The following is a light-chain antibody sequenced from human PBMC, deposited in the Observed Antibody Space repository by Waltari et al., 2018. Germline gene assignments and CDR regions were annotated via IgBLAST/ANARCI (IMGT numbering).Light chain of an antibody. CDR1: ESLVASDGNTY. CDR3: MQGIPRPWT. V-gene: IGKV2-30*01. Sequence: DVVLTQSPLSCSVTLAQSASISCRSSESLVASDGNTYFNWFKQRPGQSTRRLLYKVSNRDSGVTNILSGSGSGTDFTLRITSVDAEDVGVYYCMQGIPRPWTCRQGNKVEI. CDR2: KVS. J-gene: IGKJ1*01.